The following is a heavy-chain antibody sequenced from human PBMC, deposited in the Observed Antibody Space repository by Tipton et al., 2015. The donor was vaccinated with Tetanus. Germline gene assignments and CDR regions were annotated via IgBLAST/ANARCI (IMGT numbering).Heavy chain of an antibody. CDR2: IQPGDSDV. D-gene: IGHD3-10*01. CDR1: GYNSRSYW. CDR3: ARLPKHYSASGST. J-gene: IGHJ5*02. V-gene: IGHV5-51*01. Sequence: QLVQSGAEVKKPGESLKISCKASGYNSRSYWVSWVRQMPGKGLEWMGIIQPGDSDVTYNPSFQGQVTISADKSISTASLQWTSLKPSDTAIYFCARLPKHYSASGSTWGQGTLVTVSS.